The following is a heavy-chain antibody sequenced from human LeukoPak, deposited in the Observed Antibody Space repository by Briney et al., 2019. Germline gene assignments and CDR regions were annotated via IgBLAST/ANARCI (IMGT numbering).Heavy chain of an antibody. CDR2: IYYSGST. D-gene: IGHD2-15*01. V-gene: IGHV4-61*01. CDR3: ARESLSCSGGSCYSGNWFDP. Sequence: SETLSLTCTVSGGSVSSGSYYWSWIRQPPGKGLEWIGYIYYSGSTNYNPSLKSRVTISVDTSKNQFSLKLSSVTAADTAVYYCARESLSCSGGSCYSGNWFDPWGQGTLVTVSS. J-gene: IGHJ5*02. CDR1: GGSVSSGSYY.